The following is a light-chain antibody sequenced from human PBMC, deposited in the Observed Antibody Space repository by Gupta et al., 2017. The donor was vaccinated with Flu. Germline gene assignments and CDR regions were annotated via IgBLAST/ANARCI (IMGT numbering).Light chain of an antibody. Sequence: SYVLTQLPSVSVAPGQTARMTCGGDSIGSKTVHWYQKKAGQAPVLVVYDDTDRPSGIPERFSGSNSGNTATLTINGVEAGDEAGYYCQVWDSNSDRPVFGGGTQLTVL. CDR2: DDT. CDR1: SIGSKT. V-gene: IGLV3-21*02. CDR3: QVWDSNSDRPV. J-gene: IGLJ3*02.